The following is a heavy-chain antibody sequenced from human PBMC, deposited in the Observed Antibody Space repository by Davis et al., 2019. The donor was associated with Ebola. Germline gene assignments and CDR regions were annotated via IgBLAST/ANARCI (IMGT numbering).Heavy chain of an antibody. J-gene: IGHJ6*02. Sequence: GESLKISCAASGFTFSSYAMSWVRQAPGKGLEWVSAISGSGGSTYYADSVKGRFTISRDNSKNTLYLQMNSLRAEDTAVYYCARGRLAGNYYYYGMDVWGQGTTVTVSS. CDR2: ISGSGGST. CDR3: ARGRLAGNYYYYGMDV. V-gene: IGHV3-23*01. CDR1: GFTFSSYA. D-gene: IGHD6-13*01.